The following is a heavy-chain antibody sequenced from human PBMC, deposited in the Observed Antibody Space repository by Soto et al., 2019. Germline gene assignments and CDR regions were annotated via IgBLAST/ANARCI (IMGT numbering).Heavy chain of an antibody. V-gene: IGHV3-21*01. Sequence: PGGSLRLSCAASGFTFSSYSMNWVRQAPGKGLEWVSSISSSSSYIYYADSVKGRFTISRDNAKNSLYLQMNSLRAEDTAVYYCARDPWELLRGYYYYYGMDVWGQGTTVTVSS. CDR3: ARDPWELLRGYYYYYGMDV. CDR2: ISSSSSYI. CDR1: GFTFSSYS. D-gene: IGHD1-26*01. J-gene: IGHJ6*02.